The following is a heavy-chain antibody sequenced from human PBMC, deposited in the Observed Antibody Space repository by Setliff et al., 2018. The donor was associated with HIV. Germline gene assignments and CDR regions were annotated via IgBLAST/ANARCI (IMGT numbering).Heavy chain of an antibody. D-gene: IGHD5-18*01. V-gene: IGHV3-30*02. J-gene: IGHJ4*02. Sequence: GSLRLSCAASGFTFSSYGMHWVRQAPGKGLEWVAFIRYDGSNKYYADSVKGRFTISRDNSKNTLYPQMNSLRAEDTAVYYCANGYSYGYDYWGQGTLVTVSS. CDR1: GFTFSSYG. CDR2: IRYDGSNK. CDR3: ANGYSYGYDY.